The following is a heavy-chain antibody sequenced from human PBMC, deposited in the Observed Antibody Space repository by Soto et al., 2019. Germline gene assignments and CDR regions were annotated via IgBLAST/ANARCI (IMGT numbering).Heavy chain of an antibody. CDR3: AKGEQPSGWYLQAPFDY. D-gene: IGHD6-19*01. Sequence: PGGALSLSCSVAGFTFRSYAMSGVRHAPRQGLEWVSSISGSDGSTHYADSVKGRFSISRDNSKNTLYLQMNSLRVDDTAVYYCAKGEQPSGWYLQAPFDYWGQGALVT. V-gene: IGHV3-23*01. CDR2: ISGSDGST. J-gene: IGHJ4*02. CDR1: GFTFRSYA.